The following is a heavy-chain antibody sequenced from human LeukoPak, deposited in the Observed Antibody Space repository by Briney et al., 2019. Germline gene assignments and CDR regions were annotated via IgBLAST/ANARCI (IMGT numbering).Heavy chain of an antibody. D-gene: IGHD3/OR15-3a*01. CDR1: GYTFTSYD. CDR3: ARGHRTLGRPYYYYGMDV. J-gene: IGHJ6*02. V-gene: IGHV1-8*01. CDR2: MNPNSGNT. Sequence: ASVKVSCKASGYTFTSYDINWVRQATGQGLEWMGWMNPNSGNTGYAQKFQGRVTMTRNTSISTAYMELSSLRSEDTAVYHCARGHRTLGRPYYYYGMDVWGQGTTVTVSS.